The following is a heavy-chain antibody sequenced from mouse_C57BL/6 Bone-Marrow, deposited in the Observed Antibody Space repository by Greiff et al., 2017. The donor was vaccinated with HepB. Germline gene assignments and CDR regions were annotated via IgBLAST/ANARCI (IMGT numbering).Heavy chain of an antibody. V-gene: IGHV1-76*01. Sequence: QVQLQQSGAELVRPGASVKLSCKASGYTFTDYYINWVKQRPGQGLEWIARIYPGSGNTYYNEKFKGKATLTAEKSSSTAYMQLSSLTSEYSAVYFCARDDYPSSSTFDYWGRGTALTVSS. D-gene: IGHD1-1*01. CDR3: ARDDYPSSSTFDY. CDR2: IYPGSGNT. J-gene: IGHJ2*01. CDR1: GYTFTDYY.